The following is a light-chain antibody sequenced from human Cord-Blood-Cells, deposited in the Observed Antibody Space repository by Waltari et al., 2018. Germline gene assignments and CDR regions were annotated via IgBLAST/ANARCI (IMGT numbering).Light chain of an antibody. CDR2: DVS. CDR3: SAYTSSSTWV. V-gene: IGLV2-14*01. Sequence: QSALTQPASVSGSPGQSITISCTGTSSDVGGYNYVSWYQQHPGKAPKLMICDVSKRPSGVCNRCSGSKSGNTASLTISGLQAEDEADYYCSAYTSSSTWVFGGGTKLTVL. J-gene: IGLJ3*02. CDR1: SSDVGGYNY.